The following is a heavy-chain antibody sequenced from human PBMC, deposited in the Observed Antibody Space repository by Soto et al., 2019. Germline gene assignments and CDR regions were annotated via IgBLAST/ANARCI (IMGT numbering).Heavy chain of an antibody. CDR2: IYPGDSDT. CDR1: YW. J-gene: IGHJ4*02. V-gene: IGHV5-51*01. Sequence: YWIGWVRQMPGKGLEWMGVIYPGDSDTRYSPSFQGQVTISADKSISTAYLQWSSLTASDTAVYYCARQDGDGLYYFDYWGQGTLVTVSS. D-gene: IGHD4-17*01. CDR3: ARQDGDGLYYFDY.